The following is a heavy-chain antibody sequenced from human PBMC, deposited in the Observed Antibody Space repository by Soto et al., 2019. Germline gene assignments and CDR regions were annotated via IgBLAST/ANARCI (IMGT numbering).Heavy chain of an antibody. V-gene: IGHV3-33*01. Sequence: PGGSLRLSCAASGFTFSSYGMHWVRQAPGKGLEWVAVIWYDGSNKYYADSVKGRFTISRDNSKNTLYLQMNSLRAEDTAVYYCARVRPKLGYCSGGSCYSGPFDYWGQGTLVTV. CDR1: GFTFSSYG. D-gene: IGHD2-15*01. CDR2: IWYDGSNK. CDR3: ARVRPKLGYCSGGSCYSGPFDY. J-gene: IGHJ4*02.